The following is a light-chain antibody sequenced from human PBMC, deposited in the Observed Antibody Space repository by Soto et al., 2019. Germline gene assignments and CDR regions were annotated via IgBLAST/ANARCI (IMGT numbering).Light chain of an antibody. CDR2: GAS. Sequence: EIVLTQSPGTLSLSPGERATLSCRASHSVSSIYLAWYQQKPGQAPRLLIYGASSRATGIPDRFSGSGSGTDFTLTISRLEPEDFAVYYCQQYGSSPWTFGQGNKV. V-gene: IGKV3-20*01. CDR1: HSVSSIY. J-gene: IGKJ1*01. CDR3: QQYGSSPWT.